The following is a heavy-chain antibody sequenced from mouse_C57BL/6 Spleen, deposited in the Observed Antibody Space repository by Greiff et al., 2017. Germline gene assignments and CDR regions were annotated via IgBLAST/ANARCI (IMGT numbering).Heavy chain of an antibody. V-gene: IGHV5-17*01. CDR2: ISSGSSTI. J-gene: IGHJ4*01. Sequence: VQLQQSGGGLVKPGGSLKLSCAASGFTFSDYGMHWVRQAPEKGLEWVAYISSGSSTIYYADTVKGRFTISRDNAKNTLFLQMTSLRSEDTAMYYCATYDPRRLSYAMDYWGQGTSVTVSS. CDR1: GFTFSDYG. D-gene: IGHD2-3*01. CDR3: ATYDPRRLSYAMDY.